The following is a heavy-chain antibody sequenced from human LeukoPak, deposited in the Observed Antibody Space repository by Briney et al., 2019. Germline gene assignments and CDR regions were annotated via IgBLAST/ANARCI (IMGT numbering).Heavy chain of an antibody. J-gene: IGHJ4*02. Sequence: PGGSLRLSCVVSEFTFSGTWMSWVRQAPGKGLEWVANIDEDGREKNYVDSVKGRFTISRDNAKNSLYLQMNSLRVEDTAVYYCARDPHSLDYWGKGTLVTVSS. CDR3: ARDPHSLDY. V-gene: IGHV3-7*01. CDR2: IDEDGREK. CDR1: EFTFSGTW. D-gene: IGHD1-26*01.